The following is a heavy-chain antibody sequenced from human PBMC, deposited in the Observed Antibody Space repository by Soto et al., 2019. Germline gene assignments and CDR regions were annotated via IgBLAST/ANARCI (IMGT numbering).Heavy chain of an antibody. J-gene: IGHJ6*02. Sequence: GGSLRLSCAASGFPFSSYSMNWVRQAPGKGLEWVSGISWNSGTIGYADSVKGRFTISRDNAKNSLYLQMNSLRAEDTALYYCAKSTGGTANGMGVWGQGTTVTVSS. CDR2: ISWNSGTI. V-gene: IGHV3-9*01. D-gene: IGHD2-8*02. CDR1: GFPFSSYS. CDR3: AKSTGGTANGMGV.